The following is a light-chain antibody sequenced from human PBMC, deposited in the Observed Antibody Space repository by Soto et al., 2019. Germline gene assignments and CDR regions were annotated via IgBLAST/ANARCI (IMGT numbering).Light chain of an antibody. CDR1: QSVSSS. CDR3: QHYSNLPRT. V-gene: IGKV3-20*01. J-gene: IGKJ1*01. CDR2: GAS. Sequence: EIVLTQSPGTLSLSPGEKATLSCRASQSVSSSLAWYQQKPGQAPRLLIYGASTRITGIPDRFSGVGSGTEFTLTISRLDPVDFAVYYCQHYSNLPRTFGQRTKVEIK.